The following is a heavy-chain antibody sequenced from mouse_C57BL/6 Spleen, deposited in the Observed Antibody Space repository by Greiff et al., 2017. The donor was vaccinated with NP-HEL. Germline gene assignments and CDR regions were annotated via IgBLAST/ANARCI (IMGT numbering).Heavy chain of an antibody. V-gene: IGHV14-4*01. CDR2: IDPENGDT. J-gene: IGHJ3*01. CDR1: GFNIKDDY. CDR3: TRDGYDGPWFAY. Sequence: EVQLQQSGAELVRPGASVKLSCTASGFNIKDDYMHWVKQRPEQGLEWIGWIDPENGDTEYASKFQGKATITADTSSNTAYLQLSSLTSEDTAVYYSTRDGYDGPWFAYWGQGTLVTVSA. D-gene: IGHD2-2*01.